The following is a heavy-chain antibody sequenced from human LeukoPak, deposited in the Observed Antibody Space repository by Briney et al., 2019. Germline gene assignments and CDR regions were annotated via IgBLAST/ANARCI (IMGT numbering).Heavy chain of an antibody. CDR3: AREDGDYGTADFDL. CDR1: GSTFSSYS. J-gene: IGHJ2*01. Sequence: GGSLRLSCAASGSTFSSYSMNWVRQAPGKGLEWVSSISSSSSYIYYADSVKGRFTISRDNAKNSLYLQMNSLRAEDTAVYYCAREDGDYGTADFDLWGRGTLVTVSS. V-gene: IGHV3-21*01. D-gene: IGHD4-17*01. CDR2: ISSSSSYI.